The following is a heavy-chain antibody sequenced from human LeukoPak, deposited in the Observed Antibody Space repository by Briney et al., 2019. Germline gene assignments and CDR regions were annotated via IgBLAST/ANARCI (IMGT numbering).Heavy chain of an antibody. CDR3: GKDLLVGRVEAFDI. CDR2: ISGDGGST. CDR1: GFTLDDYA. D-gene: IGHD3-16*01. Sequence: GGSLRLSCAASGFTLDDYAMHWVRQAPGKGLEWVSLISGDGGSTYYADSVKGRFTISRDNSKNSLYLQMNSLRTEDTALYYCGKDLLVGRVEAFDIWGQGTMVTVSS. V-gene: IGHV3-43*02. J-gene: IGHJ3*02.